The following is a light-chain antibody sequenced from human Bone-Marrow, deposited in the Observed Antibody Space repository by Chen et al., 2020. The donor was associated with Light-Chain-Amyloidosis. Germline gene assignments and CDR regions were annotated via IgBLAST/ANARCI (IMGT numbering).Light chain of an antibody. CDR1: DLPTKY. CDR2: RDT. CDR3: QSADSSGTYEVI. Sequence: SYELTQPPSVSVSPGQTARITCSGDDLPTKYAYWYQQKPGPAPVLVIHRDTERPSGISERVSGSSSGTIATLTISGGQAEGEADYHCQSADSSGTYEVIFGGGTKLTVL. J-gene: IGLJ2*01. V-gene: IGLV3-25*03.